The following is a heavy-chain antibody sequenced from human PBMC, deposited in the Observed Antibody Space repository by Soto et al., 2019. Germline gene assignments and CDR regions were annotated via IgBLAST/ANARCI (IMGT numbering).Heavy chain of an antibody. J-gene: IGHJ2*01. CDR2: IYWDDDK. Sequence: QITLKESGPTLVKPTQTLTLTCTFSGFSLSTSGVGVGWIRQPPGKALEWLALIYWDDDKSYSPSLKSRLTNTKDTSKNQVVLTITNMDPVDIATYYCAHGRIRDWYFDLWGRGTLVTVSS. CDR1: GFSLSTSGVG. V-gene: IGHV2-5*02. CDR3: AHGRIRDWYFDL.